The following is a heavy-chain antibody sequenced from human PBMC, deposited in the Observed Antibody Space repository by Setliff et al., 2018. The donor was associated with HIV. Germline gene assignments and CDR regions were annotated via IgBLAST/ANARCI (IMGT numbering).Heavy chain of an antibody. Sequence: SLRLSCAASGFTFSSYGMHWVRQAPGKGLEWVAVIWYDGSNKYYGDSVKGRFTISRDNAKKSLYLQMNSLRAEDTAVYYCVRDVYTSNWYLNWFDPWGQGTLVTVS. D-gene: IGHD6-13*01. CDR3: VRDVYTSNWYLNWFDP. V-gene: IGHV3-33*01. J-gene: IGHJ5*02. CDR2: IWYDGSNK. CDR1: GFTFSSYG.